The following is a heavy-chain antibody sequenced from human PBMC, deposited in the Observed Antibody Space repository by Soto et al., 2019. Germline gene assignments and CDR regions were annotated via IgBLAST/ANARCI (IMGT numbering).Heavy chain of an antibody. D-gene: IGHD6-19*01. V-gene: IGHV1-46*01. CDR1: GYTFTSYY. CDR3: ARDRLARGIPVAGRIDY. Sequence: GASVKVSCKASGYTFTSYYMHWVRQAPGQGLEWMGIINPSGGSTSYAQKFQGRVTMTRDTSTSTVYMELNSLRVEDTAAYYCARDRLARGIPVAGRIDYWGQGALVTVSS. CDR2: INPSGGST. J-gene: IGHJ4*02.